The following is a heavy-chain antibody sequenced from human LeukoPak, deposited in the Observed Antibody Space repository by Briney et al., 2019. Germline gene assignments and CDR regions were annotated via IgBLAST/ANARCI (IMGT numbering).Heavy chain of an antibody. J-gene: IGHJ4*02. V-gene: IGHV3-43*02. CDR3: AKVHSPGAKYYFDY. CDR1: GFTFDDYA. Sequence: GGSLRLSCAASGFTFDDYAMHWVRQAPGKGLEWVSLISGDGGSTYYADSVKGRFTISRDNSKNSLYLQMNSLRTEDTALYYCAKVHSPGAKYYFDYWGQGTLVTVSS. CDR2: ISGDGGST. D-gene: IGHD1-14*01.